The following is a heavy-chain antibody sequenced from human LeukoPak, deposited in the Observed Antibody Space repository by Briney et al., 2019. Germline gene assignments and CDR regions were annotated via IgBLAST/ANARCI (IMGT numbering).Heavy chain of an antibody. CDR2: IYYSGST. CDR3: AIAAAGTELDY. J-gene: IGHJ4*02. D-gene: IGHD6-13*01. CDR1: GGSISSYY. V-gene: IGHV4-59*01. Sequence: PSETLSLTCTVSGGSISSYYWSWIRQPPGKGLEWIGYIYYSGSTNYNPSLKSRVTISVDTSKNQFSLKLSSVTAADTTVYCCAIAAAGTELDYWGQGTLVTVSS.